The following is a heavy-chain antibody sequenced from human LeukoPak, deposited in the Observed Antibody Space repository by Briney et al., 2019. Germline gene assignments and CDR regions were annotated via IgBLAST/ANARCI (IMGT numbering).Heavy chain of an antibody. Sequence: LRLSCAASGFTFSSYAMSWVRQPPGKGLEWIGYIYYSGTTYYNPSLRSRITISVDTSKNQFSLKVTSVTAADTAFYYCARDGTWGQGTLVTVSS. CDR1: GFTFSSYA. J-gene: IGHJ5*02. CDR3: ARDGT. CDR2: IYYSGTT. V-gene: IGHV4-30-4*08.